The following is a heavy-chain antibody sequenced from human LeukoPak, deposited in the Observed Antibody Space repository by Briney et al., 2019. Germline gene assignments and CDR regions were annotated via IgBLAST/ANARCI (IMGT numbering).Heavy chain of an antibody. CDR2: IYHSGST. D-gene: IGHD3-22*01. J-gene: IGHJ4*02. CDR3: ARDRYYYDSSGYYSFDY. Sequence: SETLSLTCTVSGGSISSGGYYWSWIRQPPGKGLEWIGYIYHSGSTYYNPSLKSRVTISVDTSKNQFSLKLSSVTAADTAVYYCARDRYYYDSSGYYSFDYWGQGTLVTVSS. V-gene: IGHV4-30-2*01. CDR1: GGSISSGGYY.